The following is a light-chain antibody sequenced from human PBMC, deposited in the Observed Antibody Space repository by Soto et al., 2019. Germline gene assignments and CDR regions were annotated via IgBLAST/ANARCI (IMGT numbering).Light chain of an antibody. J-gene: IGKJ1*01. V-gene: IGKV3-11*01. CDR1: QSVGSY. Sequence: EIVLTQSPATLSLSPGERATLSCRASQSVGSYLAWYQQKPGQAPRLLIYDASNRATGTPARFSGSGSGTDFTLTISSLEPEDFAVYYCQQRSNWPPTWTFGQGTKVEIK. CDR2: DAS. CDR3: QQRSNWPPTWT.